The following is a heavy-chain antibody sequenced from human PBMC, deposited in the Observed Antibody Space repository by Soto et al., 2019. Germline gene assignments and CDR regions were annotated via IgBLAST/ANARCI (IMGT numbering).Heavy chain of an antibody. CDR2: IYNGGIP. CDR1: GCCVSIQY. J-gene: IGHJ4*02. Sequence: PSGTXSVTCTVSGCCVSIQYFILIRQPAGKGLECIGRIYNGGIPLIHPSLESRVDLSLDTSKNQFSLTLSSVTAADTATYYCESKDYDQSVYYFDYWGRGTLVTLSS. V-gene: IGHV4-4*07. CDR3: ESKDYDQSVYYFDY. D-gene: IGHD3-22*01.